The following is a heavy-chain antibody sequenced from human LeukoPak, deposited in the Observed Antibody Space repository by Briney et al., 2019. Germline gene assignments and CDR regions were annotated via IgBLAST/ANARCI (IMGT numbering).Heavy chain of an antibody. J-gene: IGHJ4*02. CDR3: ARVWAMVRGVTYYFDY. CDR2: IKQDGSEK. CDR1: GFTFSSYW. V-gene: IGHV3-7*01. Sequence: GGSLRLSCAASGFTFSSYWMSWARQAPGKGLEWVANIKQDGSEKYYVDSVKGRFTISRDNAKNSLYLQMNSLRAEDTAVYYCARVWAMVRGVTYYFDYWGQGTLVTVSS. D-gene: IGHD3-10*01.